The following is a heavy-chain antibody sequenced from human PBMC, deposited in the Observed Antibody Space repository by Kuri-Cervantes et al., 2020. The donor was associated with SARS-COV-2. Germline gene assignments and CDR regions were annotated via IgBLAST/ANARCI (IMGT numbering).Heavy chain of an antibody. Sequence: SETLSLTCTVSGGSISSSSYYWGWIRQPPGKGLEWIGSIYYSGSTYYNPSLKSRVTISVDTSKNQFSLKLSSVTAADTAVYYCASLPNPPRDDGDYWNWFAPWGQGTLVTVSS. CDR2: IYYSGST. CDR3: ASLPNPPRDDGDYWNWFAP. CDR1: GGSISSSSYY. V-gene: IGHV4-39*01. J-gene: IGHJ5*02. D-gene: IGHD4-17*01.